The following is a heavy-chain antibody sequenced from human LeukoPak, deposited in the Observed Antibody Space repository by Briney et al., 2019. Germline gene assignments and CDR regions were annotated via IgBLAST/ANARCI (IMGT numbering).Heavy chain of an antibody. CDR1: GLSISTYY. D-gene: IGHD3-22*01. J-gene: IGHJ4*02. Sequence: SETLSLTCTVSGLSISTYYWSWLRQPPPKGLEWIGYMYYSGSTNYNPSLKSRVTISVDTSKNQFSLKLSSVTAADTAVYYCARVLYYYDTSGYYYVSYFDYWGQGTLVTVSS. V-gene: IGHV4-59*01. CDR2: MYYSGST. CDR3: ARVLYYYDTSGYYYVSYFDY.